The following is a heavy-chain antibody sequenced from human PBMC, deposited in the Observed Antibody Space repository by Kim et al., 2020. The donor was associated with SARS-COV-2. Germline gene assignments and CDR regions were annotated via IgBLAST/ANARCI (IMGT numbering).Heavy chain of an antibody. J-gene: IGHJ4*02. V-gene: IGHV3-11*06. Sequence: DYVTGRFTISRDNAQNSLYLQMNSLSAEDTAVYYCASTPGMAVAGIGFDYWGQGTLVTVSS. D-gene: IGHD6-19*01. CDR3: ASTPGMAVAGIGFDY.